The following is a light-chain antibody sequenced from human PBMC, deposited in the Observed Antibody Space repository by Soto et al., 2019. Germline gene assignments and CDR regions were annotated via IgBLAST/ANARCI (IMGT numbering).Light chain of an antibody. V-gene: IGLV2-14*03. CDR2: DVS. CDR1: SSDVGCYNY. Sequence: QSALTQPASVSASPGQSITISCTGTSSDVGCYNYVSWYQQHPGKAPKLMIYDVSNRPSGVSNRFSGSKSGNTASLTISGLQAEDEADYYCSSYTSSSTLGVFGGGTKLTVL. CDR3: SSYTSSSTLGV. J-gene: IGLJ2*01.